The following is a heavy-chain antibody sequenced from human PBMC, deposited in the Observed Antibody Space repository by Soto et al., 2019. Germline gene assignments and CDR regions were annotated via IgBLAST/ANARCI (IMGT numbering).Heavy chain of an antibody. V-gene: IGHV4-59*01. CDR1: GGSISSYY. CDR3: ARGEDAFFYYGLDV. Sequence: SETLSLTCTVSGGSISSYYWSWIRQPSGKGLEWIGYIYYSGSTNYNPSLKSRVTMSVDTSKSQFSLKLTSVTAADTAVYYCARGEDAFFYYGLDVWGQGITVTVAS. CDR2: IYYSGST. J-gene: IGHJ6*02.